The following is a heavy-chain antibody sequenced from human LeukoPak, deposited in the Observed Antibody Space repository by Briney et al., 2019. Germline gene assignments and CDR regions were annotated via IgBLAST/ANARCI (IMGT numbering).Heavy chain of an antibody. V-gene: IGHV1-2*02. Sequence: GASVKVSCKASGYTFTGYYMHWVRQAPGQGLEWMGWINPNSGDTNYAEKLQGRVTMTRDTSITTAYMELSRLGSDDTAVYYCARQSWGARSFDYWGQGTLVTVSS. CDR1: GYTFTGYY. D-gene: IGHD6-13*01. J-gene: IGHJ4*02. CDR2: INPNSGDT. CDR3: ARQSWGARSFDY.